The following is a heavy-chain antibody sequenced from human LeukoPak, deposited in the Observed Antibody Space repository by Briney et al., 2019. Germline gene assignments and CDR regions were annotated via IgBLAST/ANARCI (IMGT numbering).Heavy chain of an antibody. J-gene: IGHJ3*02. CDR1: GGSISSYY. CDR3: ARMSYDFWSGYPLAFDI. D-gene: IGHD3-3*01. V-gene: IGHV4-4*07. Sequence: SETLSLTCTVSGGSISSYYWSWVRQPAGKGLEWIGRIYTSGSTNYNPSLKSRVTMSVDTSKNQFSLKLSSVTAADTAVYYCARMSYDFWSGYPLAFDIWGQGTMVTVSS. CDR2: IYTSGST.